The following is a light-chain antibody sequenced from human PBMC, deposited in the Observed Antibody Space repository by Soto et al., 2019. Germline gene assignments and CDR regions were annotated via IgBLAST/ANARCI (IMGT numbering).Light chain of an antibody. V-gene: IGKV1-17*03. J-gene: IGKJ2*01. CDR3: LQHNSYPYT. CDR1: QDISLF. Sequence: DVQMTQSPSAMSASVGDRVTITCRASQDISLFVAWFQQKPGKAPERLIYDTSTLQVGVPSRFSGGGSGTEFALAISGLQHEDFATYYCLQHNSYPYTFGQGTKLEIK. CDR2: DTS.